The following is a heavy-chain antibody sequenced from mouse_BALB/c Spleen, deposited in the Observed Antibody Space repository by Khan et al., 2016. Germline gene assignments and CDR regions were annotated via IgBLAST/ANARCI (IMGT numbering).Heavy chain of an antibody. J-gene: IGHJ1*01. Sequence: LVQSGGGLVKPGGSLKLSCAASGFTFSYYAMSWVRQTPEKRLEWVASIISGGNTYYPDSVKGRFTISRDNARNILYLQMSSLGSEDTAMYYCARAGGYFDVWGAGTTVTVSS. CDR3: ARAGGYFDV. CDR1: GFTFSYYA. CDR2: IISGGNT. V-gene: IGHV5-6-5*01.